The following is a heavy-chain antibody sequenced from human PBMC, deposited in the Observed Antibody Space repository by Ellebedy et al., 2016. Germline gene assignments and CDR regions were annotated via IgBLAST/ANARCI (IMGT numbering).Heavy chain of an antibody. D-gene: IGHD3-9*01. Sequence: GGSLRLXXTASRFTFSDYAMNWVRQAPGKGLGWVSSISSSSSYIYYADSVKGRFTISRDNAKNSLYLQMNSLRAEDTAVYYCARDRYYDILTGSYSSYYYYGMDVWGQGTTVTVSS. CDR1: RFTFSDYA. CDR3: ARDRYYDILTGSYSSYYYYGMDV. CDR2: ISSSSSYI. V-gene: IGHV3-21*01. J-gene: IGHJ6*02.